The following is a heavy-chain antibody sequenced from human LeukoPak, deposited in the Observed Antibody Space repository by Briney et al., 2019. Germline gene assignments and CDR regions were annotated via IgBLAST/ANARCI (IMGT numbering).Heavy chain of an antibody. CDR1: GFTFSRYA. D-gene: IGHD2-8*01. V-gene: IGHV3-30*03. Sequence: GGSLRLSCAASGFTFSRYAMSWVRQAPGKGLEWVAMILYDGSNKYHADSVKGRFTISRDNSKNTLYLQLNSLRLEDTAVYFCVRDLHGPFDIWGQGTMVTVSS. J-gene: IGHJ3*02. CDR3: VRDLHGPFDI. CDR2: ILYDGSNK.